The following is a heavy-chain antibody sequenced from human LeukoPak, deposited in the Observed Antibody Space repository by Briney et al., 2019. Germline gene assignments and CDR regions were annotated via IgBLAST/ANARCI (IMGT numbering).Heavy chain of an antibody. V-gene: IGHV1-18*04. CDR1: GGTFLSYG. CDR2: ISAYNGNT. CDR3: ARDRSISTRVPDY. D-gene: IGHD1-1*01. J-gene: IGHJ4*02. Sequence: GASVKVSCKASGGTFLSYGVTWVRQAPGQGLEWMGWISAYNGNTNYAQKLQGRVTMTTDTSTSTAYMELRSLRSDDTAVYYCARDRSISTRVPDYWGQGTLVTVSS.